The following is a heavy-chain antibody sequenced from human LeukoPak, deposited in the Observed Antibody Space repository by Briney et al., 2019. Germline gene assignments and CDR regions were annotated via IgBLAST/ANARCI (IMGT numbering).Heavy chain of an antibody. V-gene: IGHV3-9*01. Sequence: GGSLRLSCAASGFTFYDYAMHWVRQAPGKGREWVSGISWNSGSIGYADSVKGRFTISRDNAKNSLYLQMNSLRAEDTALYYCAKDKGSGWTGGFDYWGQGPLVTVSS. D-gene: IGHD6-19*01. J-gene: IGHJ4*02. CDR2: ISWNSGSI. CDR3: AKDKGSGWTGGFDY. CDR1: GFTFYDYA.